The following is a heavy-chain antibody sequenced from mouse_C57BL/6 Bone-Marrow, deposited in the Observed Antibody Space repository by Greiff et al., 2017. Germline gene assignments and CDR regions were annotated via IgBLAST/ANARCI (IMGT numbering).Heavy chain of an antibody. J-gene: IGHJ3*01. CDR2: ISSGSSTI. CDR1: GFTFSDYG. Sequence: EVQRVESGGGLVKPGGSLKLSCAASGFTFSDYGMHWVRQAPEKGLEWVAYISSGSSTIYYADTVKGRFTISRDNAKNTLFLQMTSLRSEDTAMYYCARGWAYYYGSSPWFAYWGQGTLVTVSA. CDR3: ARGWAYYYGSSPWFAY. D-gene: IGHD1-1*01. V-gene: IGHV5-17*01.